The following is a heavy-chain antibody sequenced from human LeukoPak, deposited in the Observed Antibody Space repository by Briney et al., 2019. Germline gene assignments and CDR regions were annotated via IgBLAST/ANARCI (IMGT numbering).Heavy chain of an antibody. Sequence: SETLSLTCTVSGGSISSSSYYWGWIRQPPGKGPEWIGSIYYSGSTYYNPSLKSRVTISVDTSKNQFSLKLSSVTAADTAVYYCARMGELLGLVSDYWGQGTLVTVSS. D-gene: IGHD1-26*01. V-gene: IGHV4-39*01. CDR2: IYYSGST. CDR3: ARMGELLGLVSDY. CDR1: GGSISSSSYY. J-gene: IGHJ4*02.